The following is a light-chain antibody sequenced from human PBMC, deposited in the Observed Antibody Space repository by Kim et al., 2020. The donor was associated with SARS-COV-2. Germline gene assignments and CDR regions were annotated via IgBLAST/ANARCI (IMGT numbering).Light chain of an antibody. CDR3: AAWDDNLNGYV. CDR2: NNS. CDR1: TANIGKNS. J-gene: IGLJ1*01. V-gene: IGLV1-44*01. Sequence: GQRITISGSGSTANIGKNSVAWYQHLTGTAPKLLLYNNSQWPSGVPDRFSGSKSGTSASLAISGLQPEDEADYYCAAWDDNLNGYVFGTGTKVTVL.